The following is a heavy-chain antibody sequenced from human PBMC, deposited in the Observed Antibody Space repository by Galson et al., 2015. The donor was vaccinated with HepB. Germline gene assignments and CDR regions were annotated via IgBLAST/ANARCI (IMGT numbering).Heavy chain of an antibody. J-gene: IGHJ4*02. CDR3: ARELPTVTHYFDY. Sequence: SLRLSCAASGFTFSSYGMHWVRQAPGKGLEWVAVIWYDGSNKYYADSVKGRFTISRDNSKNTLYLQMNSLRAEDTAVYYCARELPTVTHYFDYWGQGTLVTVSS. D-gene: IGHD4-11*01. CDR1: GFTFSSYG. CDR2: IWYDGSNK. V-gene: IGHV3-33*01.